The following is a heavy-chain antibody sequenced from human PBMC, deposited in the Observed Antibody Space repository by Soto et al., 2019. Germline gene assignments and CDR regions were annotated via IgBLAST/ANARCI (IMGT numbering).Heavy chain of an antibody. CDR2: TYYRSKWYN. V-gene: IGHV6-1*01. CDR1: VDSVSSNSAA. J-gene: IGHJ5*02. Sequence: PSRTLSLTCAISVDSVSSNSAAWNWIRQSPSRGLELLGRTYYRSKWYNDYAVSVKSRITINPDTSKNQFSLQLNSVTPEDTAVYYCARDHGYSSSWYRKNWFDPWGQGTLDTVSS. D-gene: IGHD6-13*01. CDR3: ARDHGYSSSWYRKNWFDP.